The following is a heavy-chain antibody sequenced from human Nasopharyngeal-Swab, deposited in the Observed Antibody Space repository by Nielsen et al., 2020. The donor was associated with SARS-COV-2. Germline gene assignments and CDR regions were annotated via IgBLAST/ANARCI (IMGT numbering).Heavy chain of an antibody. Sequence: SGPTLVKPTETLTLTCTVSGFSLSNARMGVSWIRQPPGKALEWLAHIFSNDEKSYSTSLKSMLTISKDTSKSQVVLTMTNMDPVDTATYYCARIRWDSSGESDYWGQGTLVTVSS. J-gene: IGHJ4*02. CDR2: IFSNDEK. CDR3: ARIRWDSSGESDY. V-gene: IGHV2-26*01. CDR1: GFSLSNARMG. D-gene: IGHD6-19*01.